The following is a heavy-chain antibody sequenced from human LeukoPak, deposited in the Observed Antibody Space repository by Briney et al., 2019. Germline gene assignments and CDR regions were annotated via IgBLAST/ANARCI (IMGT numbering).Heavy chain of an antibody. D-gene: IGHD3-10*01. CDR2: INTNTGNP. V-gene: IGHV7-4-1*02. CDR3: ARDRFRGVITEPVDY. CDR1: GYTFTSYT. J-gene: IGHJ4*02. Sequence: ASVKVSCKASGYTFTSYTMNWVRQAPGQGLEWMGWINTNTGNPTYAQGFTGRFVFSLDTSVSTAYLQISSLKAEDTAVYYCARDRFRGVITEPVDYWGQGTLVTVSS.